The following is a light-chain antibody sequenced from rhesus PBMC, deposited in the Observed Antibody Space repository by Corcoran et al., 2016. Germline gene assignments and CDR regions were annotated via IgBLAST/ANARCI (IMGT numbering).Light chain of an antibody. CDR1: QGINTW. CDR2: DAS. CDR3: KQDKDGPYS. V-gene: IGKV1-19*01. J-gene: IGKJ2*01. Sequence: DIQMTQSPSSLSASVGAKVTITCHASQGINTWLVWYPQKPGKAPNPLIYDASSLQSGFPSRFSGSGAGTDVTLTISSLQPEDFATYYCKQDKDGPYSVGQGTKVEIK.